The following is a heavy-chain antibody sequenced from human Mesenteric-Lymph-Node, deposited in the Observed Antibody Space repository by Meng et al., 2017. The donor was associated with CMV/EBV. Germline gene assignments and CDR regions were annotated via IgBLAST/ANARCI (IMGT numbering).Heavy chain of an antibody. Sequence: VSGGSISRSSYYWGWIRQPPGKGLEWIGSPYYTGNTYYTPSLKSRVTISVDTSKSQFSLKLSSVTAADTAVYYCARQDSGAIYYFYYWGQGTLVTVSS. CDR2: PYYTGNT. J-gene: IGHJ4*02. D-gene: IGHD2-15*01. CDR1: GGSISRSSYY. CDR3: ARQDSGAIYYFYY. V-gene: IGHV4-39*01.